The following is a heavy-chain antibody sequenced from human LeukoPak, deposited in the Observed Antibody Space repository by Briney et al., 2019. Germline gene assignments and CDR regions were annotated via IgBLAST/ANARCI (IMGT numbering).Heavy chain of an antibody. J-gene: IGHJ4*02. CDR3: ARRPYYYDSSGYRDY. CDR1: GGSISSGSYY. Sequence: SETLSLTCTVSGGSISSGSYYWSWIRQPAGKGLEWIGRIYTSGSTNYNPSLKSRVTISVDTSKNQLSLKLSSVTAADTAVYYCARRPYYYDSSGYRDYWGQGTLVTVSS. D-gene: IGHD3-22*01. V-gene: IGHV4-61*02. CDR2: IYTSGST.